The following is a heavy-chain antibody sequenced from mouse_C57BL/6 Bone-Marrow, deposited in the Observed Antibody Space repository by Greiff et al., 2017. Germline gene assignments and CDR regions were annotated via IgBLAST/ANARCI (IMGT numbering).Heavy chain of an antibody. CDR1: GFTFTDYY. CDR3: ARLGITTVVARYWYFDG. Sequence: EVQLQQSGGGLVQPGGSLSLSCAASGFTFTDYYMSWVRQPPGKALEWLGFIRNKANGYTTEYSASVKGRFTISSDNSQSILYLQMNALRAEDSATYYCARLGITTVVARYWYFDGWGTGTTVTVSS. CDR2: IRNKANGYTT. J-gene: IGHJ1*03. V-gene: IGHV7-3*01. D-gene: IGHD1-1*01.